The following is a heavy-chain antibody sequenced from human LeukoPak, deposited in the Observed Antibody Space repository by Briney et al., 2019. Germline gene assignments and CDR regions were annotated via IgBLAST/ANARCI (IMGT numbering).Heavy chain of an antibody. CDR3: ARAQVPAAIGFGDY. D-gene: IGHD2-2*01. Sequence: PGGSLRLSCAASGFTFDDYGMSWVRQAPGKGLEWVSGINWNGGSTGYADSVKGRFTISRDNAKNSLYLQMNSLRAEDTALYYFARAQVPAAIGFGDYWGQGTLVTVSS. CDR2: INWNGGST. CDR1: GFTFDDYG. J-gene: IGHJ4*02. V-gene: IGHV3-20*04.